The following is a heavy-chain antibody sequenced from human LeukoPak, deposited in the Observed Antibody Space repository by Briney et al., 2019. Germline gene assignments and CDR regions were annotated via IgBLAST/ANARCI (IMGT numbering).Heavy chain of an antibody. J-gene: IGHJ4*01. V-gene: IGHV4-4*07. Sequence: SETLSLTCTVSGDSISSYYWSWIRQPAGKGLEWIGRIFTTGSTIYNPSLKSRVTMSVDTSKNQFSLTLSSVTAADTAVYYCARARRMVRGSWMFDYWGHGTLVAVSS. D-gene: IGHD3-10*01. CDR2: IFTTGST. CDR3: ARARRMVRGSWMFDY. CDR1: GDSISSYY.